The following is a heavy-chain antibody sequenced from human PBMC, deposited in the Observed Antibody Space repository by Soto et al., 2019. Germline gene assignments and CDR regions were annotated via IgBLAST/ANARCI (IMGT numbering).Heavy chain of an antibody. CDR3: ARHKDTANIYGMDV. Sequence: EVQLVQSGVEVKKPGESLKISCEGSGYSFSSFWIAWVRQMPGKGLEYMGMIYPDDSDTRYSPSFQGQVTISADKSTSTAYLQWSSLKASDTGMYYCARHKDTANIYGMDVWGQGSTVTVSS. D-gene: IGHD5-18*01. CDR1: GYSFSSFW. V-gene: IGHV5-51*01. J-gene: IGHJ6*02. CDR2: IYPDDSDT.